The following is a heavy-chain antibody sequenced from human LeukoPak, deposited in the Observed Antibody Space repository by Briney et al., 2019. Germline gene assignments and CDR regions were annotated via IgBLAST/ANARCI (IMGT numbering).Heavy chain of an antibody. CDR1: GFTFSSYW. V-gene: IGHV3-7*01. CDR3: ARDRKVLLWFGESPWYFDY. D-gene: IGHD3-10*01. J-gene: IGHJ4*02. Sequence: GGSLRLSCAASGFTFSSYWMSWVRQAPGKGLEWVANIKQDGSEKYYVDSVKGRFTISRDNAKNSLYLQMNSLRAEDTAVHYCARDRKVLLWFGESPWYFDYWGQGTLVTVSS. CDR2: IKQDGSEK.